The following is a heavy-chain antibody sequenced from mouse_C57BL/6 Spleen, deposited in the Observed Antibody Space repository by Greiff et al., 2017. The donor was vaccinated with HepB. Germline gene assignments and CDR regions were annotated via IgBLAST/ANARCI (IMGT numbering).Heavy chain of an antibody. CDR3: ARSGLYWYFDV. CDR1: GYSFTGYY. Sequence: VQLKESGPELVKPGASVKISCKASGYSFTGYYMNWVKQSPEKSLEWIGEINPSTGGTTYNQKFKAKATLTVDKSSSTAYMQLKSLTSEDSAVYYCARSGLYWYFDVWGTGTTVTVSS. CDR2: INPSTGGT. D-gene: IGHD2-13*01. J-gene: IGHJ1*03. V-gene: IGHV1-42*01.